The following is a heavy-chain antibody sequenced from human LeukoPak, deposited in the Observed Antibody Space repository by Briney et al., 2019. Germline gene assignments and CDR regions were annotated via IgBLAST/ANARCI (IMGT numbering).Heavy chain of an antibody. D-gene: IGHD4-11*01. CDR1: GFTFNTYT. Sequence: PGGSLRLSCAASGFTFNTYTMSWVRQAPGKGLEWVSSISSSNSYIYYADSVKGRFTISRDNAKNPLYLQMNSLRAEDTAVYYCVILKLYSTDYWGQGTLVTVSS. CDR2: ISSSNSYI. V-gene: IGHV3-21*01. J-gene: IGHJ4*02. CDR3: VILKLYSTDY.